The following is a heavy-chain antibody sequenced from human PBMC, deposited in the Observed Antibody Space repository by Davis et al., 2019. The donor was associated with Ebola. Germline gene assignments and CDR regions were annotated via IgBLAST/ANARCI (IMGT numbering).Heavy chain of an antibody. J-gene: IGHJ6*02. CDR2: IGASNEGI. Sequence: GESLKISCAASGFTFSSYSMNWFRQSPGKSLEWLSYIGASNEGINYAGSVKDRFTVSRDNAKDSLYLDMNSLRDEDTAVYYCARRIIGDSRGGVDVWGQGTTVSVSS. D-gene: IGHD4-17*01. V-gene: IGHV3-48*02. CDR3: ARRIIGDSRGGVDV. CDR1: GFTFSSYS.